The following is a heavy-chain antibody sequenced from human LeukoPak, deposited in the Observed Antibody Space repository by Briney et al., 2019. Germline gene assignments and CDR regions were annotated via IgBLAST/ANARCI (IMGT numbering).Heavy chain of an antibody. CDR2: IYTSGST. V-gene: IGHV4-4*07. Sequence: SETLCLTCTVSGGSISNYYWSGIRQPAGKGLEWIARIYTSGSTNYNPSLKSRVTMSVDTSKNQFSLKLSSVTAADTAVYYCARGNWDSSGYYSHYWGQGTLVTVSS. D-gene: IGHD3-22*01. CDR1: GGSISNYY. CDR3: ARGNWDSSGYYSHY. J-gene: IGHJ4*02.